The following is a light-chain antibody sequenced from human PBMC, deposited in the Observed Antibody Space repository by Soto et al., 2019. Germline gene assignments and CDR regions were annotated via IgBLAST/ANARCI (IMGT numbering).Light chain of an antibody. J-gene: IGLJ2*01. CDR2: EVN. CDR3: SSYTSGNTVI. Sequence: QSVLTQPASVSGSPGQSITISCTGTSSDVGAYKYVSWYQQYPGKAPKLVIYEVNNRPSGVSNRFSGSKSGNTASLTISGLQAEDEADYYCSSYTSGNTVIFGGGTKVTVL. V-gene: IGLV2-14*01. CDR1: SSDVGAYKY.